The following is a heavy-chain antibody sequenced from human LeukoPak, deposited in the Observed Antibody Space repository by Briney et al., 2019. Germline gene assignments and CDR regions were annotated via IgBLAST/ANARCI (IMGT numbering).Heavy chain of an antibody. J-gene: IGHJ4*02. D-gene: IGHD1-26*01. V-gene: IGHV3-7*01. CDR3: TRLGGSYYTY. Sequence: PGGSLRLSCAASGFTFSSYWMSWVRQAPGKGLEWVANIKQDGGEKYYVDSVKGRFTISRGNAKNSLFLQMNSLRAEDTAVYYCTRLGGSYYTYWGQGTLVTVSS. CDR1: GFTFSSYW. CDR2: IKQDGGEK.